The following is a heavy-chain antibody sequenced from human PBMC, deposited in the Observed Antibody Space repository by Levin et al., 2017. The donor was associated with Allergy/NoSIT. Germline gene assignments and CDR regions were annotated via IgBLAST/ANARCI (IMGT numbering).Heavy chain of an antibody. V-gene: IGHV3-74*01. CDR1: GFNFRNDW. D-gene: IGHD6-13*01. J-gene: IGHJ1*01. Sequence: PGGSLRLSCAASGFNFRNDWMHWVRQAPGKGLLWVARINSDGSSTYYADSAKGRFTISRDNAKNTLYLQMNSLRAEDTAVFYCARSSWYTLSWGQGTRVTVSS. CDR2: INSDGSST. CDR3: ARSSWYTLS.